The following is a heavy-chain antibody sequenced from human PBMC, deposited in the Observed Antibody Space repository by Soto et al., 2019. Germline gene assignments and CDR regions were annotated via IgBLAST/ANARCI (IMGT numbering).Heavy chain of an antibody. V-gene: IGHV1-46*01. CDR3: ARSRDSYYYDMDV. D-gene: IGHD2-2*01. CDR1: GYTFTSYS. J-gene: IGHJ6*02. CDR2: INPSGPSR. Sequence: QVQLVQSGAEVKKPGASVNVSCKASGYTFTSYSIHWVRQAPGQGLEWMGIINPSGPSRSFAQKFQGRITMTRDTSTSTVYMELTSLRSEDTAVYYCARSRDSYYYDMDVWGQGATVTVSS.